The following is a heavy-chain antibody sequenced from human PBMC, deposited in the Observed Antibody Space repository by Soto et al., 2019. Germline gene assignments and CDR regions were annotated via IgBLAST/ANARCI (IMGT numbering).Heavy chain of an antibody. D-gene: IGHD3-10*01. CDR2: ISSSSSYI. CDR3: ASPILWFGEQPDAFDI. Sequence: EVQLVESGGGLVKPGGSLRLSCAASGFTFSSYSMNWVRQAPGKGLEWVSSISSSSSYIYYADSVKGRFTISRDNAKNSLYLQMNSLRAEDTAVYYCASPILWFGEQPDAFDIWGQGTMVTVSS. J-gene: IGHJ3*02. CDR1: GFTFSSYS. V-gene: IGHV3-21*01.